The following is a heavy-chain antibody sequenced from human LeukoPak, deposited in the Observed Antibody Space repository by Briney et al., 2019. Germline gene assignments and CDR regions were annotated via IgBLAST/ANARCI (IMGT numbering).Heavy chain of an antibody. D-gene: IGHD2-8*01. Sequence: GGSLRLSCAASGFTFSSYWMSWVRQAPGKGLEWVANIKQDGSEKYYVDSVKVRFTISRDNAKNSLYLQMNSLRAEDTALYYCARDGGGPILYPPDYWGQGTLVTVSS. CDR2: IKQDGSEK. CDR1: GFTFSSYW. V-gene: IGHV3-7*03. CDR3: ARDGGGPILYPPDY. J-gene: IGHJ4*02.